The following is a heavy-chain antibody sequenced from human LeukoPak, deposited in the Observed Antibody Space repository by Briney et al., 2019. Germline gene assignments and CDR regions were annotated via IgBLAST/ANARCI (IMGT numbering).Heavy chain of an antibody. D-gene: IGHD6-19*01. CDR2: IYYSGDT. V-gene: IGHV4-59*08. CDR3: ARHSASSGWYAYFHY. CDR1: GGSISSYY. J-gene: IGHJ4*02. Sequence: SETLSLTCTVSGGSISSYYWSWIRQPPGKGLEWIGYIYYSGDTNYNPSPKRRVTISVDTSKNQFSLKLRSVTAADTAVYYCARHSASSGWYAYFHYWGQGTLVTVSS.